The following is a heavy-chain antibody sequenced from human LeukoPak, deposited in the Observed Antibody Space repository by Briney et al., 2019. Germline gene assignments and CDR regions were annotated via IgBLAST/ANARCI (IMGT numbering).Heavy chain of an antibody. D-gene: IGHD5-18*01. CDR1: GYTLTELS. CDR2: FDPEDGET. J-gene: IGHJ4*02. Sequence: ASVKVSCKVSGYTLTELSMHWVRQAPGKGLEWMGGFDPEDGETIYAQKFQGRVTMTEDTSTDTAYMELSSLRSEGTAVYYCATLPVDTAMVTRELDYWGQGTLVTVSS. V-gene: IGHV1-24*01. CDR3: ATLPVDTAMVTRELDY.